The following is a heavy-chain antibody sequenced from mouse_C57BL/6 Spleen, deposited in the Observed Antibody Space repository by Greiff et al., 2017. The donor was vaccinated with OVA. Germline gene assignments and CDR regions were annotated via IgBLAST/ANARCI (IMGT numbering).Heavy chain of an antibody. V-gene: IGHV5-16*01. CDR3: ARDQGYFDY. CDR1: GFTFSDYY. Sequence: DVKLVEPEGGLVQPGSSMKLSCKASGFTFSDYYMAWVSQVPEQGLEWVANINYDGSSTYYLDYLKSRFIISTDNAKNILYLQMSSLKSEDKATYYCARDQGYFDYWGQGTTLTVSS. D-gene: IGHD3-2*02. J-gene: IGHJ2*01. CDR2: INYDGSST.